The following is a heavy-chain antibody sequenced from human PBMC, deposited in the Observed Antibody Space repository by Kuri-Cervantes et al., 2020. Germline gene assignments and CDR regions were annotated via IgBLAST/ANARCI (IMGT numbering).Heavy chain of an antibody. V-gene: IGHV3-23*01. J-gene: IGHJ4*02. CDR3: ASYGSGSSFDY. CDR1: GFTFSSYA. Sequence: GVLKISCAASGFTFSSYAMSWVRQAPGKGLEWVSAISGSGGSTYYADSVKGRFTISRDNSKNTLYLQMNSLRVEDTAVYYCASYGSGSSFDYWGQGTLVTVSS. CDR2: ISGSGGST. D-gene: IGHD3-10*01.